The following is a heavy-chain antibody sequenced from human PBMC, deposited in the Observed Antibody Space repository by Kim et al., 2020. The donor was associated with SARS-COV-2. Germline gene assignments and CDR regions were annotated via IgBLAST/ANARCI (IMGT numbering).Heavy chain of an antibody. CDR2: IKQDGSEK. D-gene: IGHD5-12*01. J-gene: IGHJ4*02. Sequence: GGSLRLSCAASGLTFSSYWMSWVRQAPGNGLEWVANIKQDGSEKYYVDSVKGRFTISRDNAKNSLYLQMNSLRAEDTAVYYCARSGTVATGYLDYWGQGTLVTVSS. CDR3: ARSGTVATGYLDY. V-gene: IGHV3-7*01. CDR1: GLTFSSYW.